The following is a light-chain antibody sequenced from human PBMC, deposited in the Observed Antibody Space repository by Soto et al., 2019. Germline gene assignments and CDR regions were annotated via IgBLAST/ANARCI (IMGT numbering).Light chain of an antibody. Sequence: EIVLTQSPGILSLSPGERATLSCRASHSVSSTYLAWYQQKPGQGPRLLIYGASSRATCIPDRFSGSESGTDFTLTISRLEPEGCAVYYCQEYGSSRTFGQGTKVEI. V-gene: IGKV3-20*01. CDR2: GAS. CDR1: HSVSSTY. J-gene: IGKJ1*01. CDR3: QEYGSSRT.